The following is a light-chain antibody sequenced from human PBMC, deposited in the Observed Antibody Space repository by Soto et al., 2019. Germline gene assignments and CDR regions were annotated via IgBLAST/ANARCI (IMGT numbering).Light chain of an antibody. V-gene: IGKV1-27*01. CDR1: QVIGNY. CDR2: GAY. J-gene: IGKJ5*01. CDR3: QKYNSGLIT. Sequence: DIQMTQPQPSLLPSVEAKATITCGPSQVIGNYLAWYQQKPGKVPKLLIYGAYTLQSGVPSRFSGSGSGTDFTLTISSLQPEDVAIYYCQKYNSGLITFGQGTRLEIK.